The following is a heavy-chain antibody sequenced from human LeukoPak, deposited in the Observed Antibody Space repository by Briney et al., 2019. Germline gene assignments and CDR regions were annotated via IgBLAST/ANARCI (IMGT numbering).Heavy chain of an antibody. J-gene: IGHJ4*02. Sequence: GASVKVSCKASGYTFTGNYIHWVRQAPGQGLEWMGIINPSGGSTSYAQRFQGRVTMTRDTSTSTVYMELSSLRSEDTAVYYCARGLVAAAGTRYYFDYWGQGTLVTVSS. CDR3: ARGLVAAAGTRYYFDY. CDR2: INPSGGST. D-gene: IGHD6-13*01. V-gene: IGHV1-46*01. CDR1: GYTFTGNY.